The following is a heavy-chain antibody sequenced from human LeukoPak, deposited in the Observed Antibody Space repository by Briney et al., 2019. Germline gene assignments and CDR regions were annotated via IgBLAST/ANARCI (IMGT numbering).Heavy chain of an antibody. J-gene: IGHJ4*02. CDR2: ISTSSSYI. CDR3: ARRNYDSSGYYLSY. V-gene: IGHV3-21*01. Sequence: GGSLRLSCAASGFTFSSYGMNWVRLAPGRGLEWVSSISTSSSYIYYADSVKGRFTISRDNAKNSLYLQMNSLRAEDTAVYYCARRNYDSSGYYLSYWGQGTLVTVSS. D-gene: IGHD3-22*01. CDR1: GFTFSSYG.